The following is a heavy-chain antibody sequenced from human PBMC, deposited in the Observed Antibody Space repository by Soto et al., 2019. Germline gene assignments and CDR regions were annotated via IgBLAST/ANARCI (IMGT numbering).Heavy chain of an antibody. CDR2: IWYDGSNK. CDR3: ARDGPQGYRGYAYYYYYGMDV. V-gene: IGHV3-33*01. J-gene: IGHJ6*02. D-gene: IGHD5-12*01. CDR1: GFTFSSYG. Sequence: QVQLVESGGGVVQPGRSLRLSCAASGFTFSSYGMHWVRQAPGKGLEWVAVIWYDGSNKYYADSVKGRFTISRDNSKNTLYLQMNSLRAEDTAVYYCARDGPQGYRGYAYYYYYGMDVWGQGTTVTVSS.